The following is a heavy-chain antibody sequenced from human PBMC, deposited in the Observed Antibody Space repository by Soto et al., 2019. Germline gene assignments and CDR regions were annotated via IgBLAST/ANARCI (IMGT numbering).Heavy chain of an antibody. V-gene: IGHV3-30*18. CDR1: GFTLRSYA. J-gene: IGHJ4*02. CDR3: AKVREDLVLMVALDY. Sequence: QVQLVESGGGVGHPGRSLRLSCASSGFTLRSYAIHWVRQAPGKGLVCVAVISEDGINRYLADSLKDRFFISRDTSKNTVYLQMNSLRVEDTAVYYCAKVREDLVLMVALDYWGQGTLVTVSS. D-gene: IGHD2-8*01. CDR2: ISEDGINR.